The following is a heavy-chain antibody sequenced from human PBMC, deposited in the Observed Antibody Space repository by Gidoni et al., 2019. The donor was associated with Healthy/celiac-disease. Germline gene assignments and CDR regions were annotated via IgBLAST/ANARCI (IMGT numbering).Heavy chain of an antibody. CDR1: GYTFTGYY. CDR3: ARPSPSKGYHY. Sequence: QVQLVQSGAEVKKPGASVKVSCKASGYTFTGYYMHWVRQAPGQGLEWMGWINPNRGGTNYAQKFQGRVTMTRDTSISTAYMELSRLRSDDTAVYYCARPSPSKGYHYWGQGTLVTVSS. J-gene: IGHJ4*02. CDR2: INPNRGGT. D-gene: IGHD3-16*02. V-gene: IGHV1-2*02.